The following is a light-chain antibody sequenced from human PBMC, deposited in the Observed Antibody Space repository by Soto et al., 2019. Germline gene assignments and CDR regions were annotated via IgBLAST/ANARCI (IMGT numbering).Light chain of an antibody. Sequence: EIVMTQSPATLSVSPGERAALSCRASQSVSSNLAWYQQKPGQALRLLIYGASTRATGIPARFSGSGSGTEFTLTISSLQSEDFTVYYYQKSTHWRTFGHG. CDR1: QSVSSN. V-gene: IGKV3-15*01. CDR2: GAS. CDR3: QKSTHWRT. J-gene: IGKJ5*01.